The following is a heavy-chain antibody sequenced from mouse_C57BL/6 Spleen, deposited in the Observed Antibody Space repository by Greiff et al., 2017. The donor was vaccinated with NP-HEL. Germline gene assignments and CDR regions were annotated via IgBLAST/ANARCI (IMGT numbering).Heavy chain of an antibody. Sequence: DVKLVESGGGLVKPGGSLKLSCAASGFTFSDYGMHWVRQAPEKGLEWVAYISSGSSTIYYADTVKGRFTISRDNAKNTLFLQVASVRYEDTAMYYCARDGNFFMDYWGKGTSVTVSS. V-gene: IGHV5-17*01. CDR2: ISSGSSTI. CDR1: GFTFSDYG. CDR3: ARDGNFFMDY. D-gene: IGHD2-1*01. J-gene: IGHJ4*01.